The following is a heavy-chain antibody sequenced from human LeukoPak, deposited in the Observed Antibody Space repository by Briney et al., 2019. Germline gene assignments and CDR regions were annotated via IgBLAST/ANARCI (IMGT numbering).Heavy chain of an antibody. CDR1: GYTFTSYG. CDR3: ARGREVGAITYYYYYMDV. D-gene: IGHD1-26*01. CDR2: ISAYNGNT. Sequence: ASVKVSCKASGYTFTSYGISWVRQAPGQGLEWMGWISAYNGNTNYAQKLQGRVTMTTDTSTSTAYMELRSLRSEDTAVYYCARGREVGAITYYYYYMDVWGKGTTVTISS. V-gene: IGHV1-18*01. J-gene: IGHJ6*03.